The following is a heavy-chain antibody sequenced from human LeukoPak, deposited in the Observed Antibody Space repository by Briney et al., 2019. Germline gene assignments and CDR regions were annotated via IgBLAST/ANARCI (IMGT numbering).Heavy chain of an antibody. CDR2: ISGSDGST. CDR1: GFTFSSYA. J-gene: IGHJ4*02. V-gene: IGHV3-23*01. D-gene: IGHD6-19*01. CDR3: AGGDSSGWYNY. Sequence: GGSLRLSCAASGFTFSSYAMSWVRQAPGKGLDWVSSISGSDGSTFYADSVKGRFTISRDNSKNTLYLQMNSLRAEDTAVYYCAGGDSSGWYNYWGQGTLVTVSS.